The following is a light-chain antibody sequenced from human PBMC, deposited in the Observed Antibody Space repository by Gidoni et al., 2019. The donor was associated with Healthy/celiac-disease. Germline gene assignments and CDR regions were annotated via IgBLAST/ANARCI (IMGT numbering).Light chain of an antibody. J-gene: IGKJ2*01. V-gene: IGKV1-39*01. CDR2: AAS. Sequence: DIHMTPSPSSLSASVGDRVTITCRASQSISSYLNWYQQKPGKAAKLLIYAASSLQRGVPSRFSGSGSGTEFTRTISSLQPEDFATYYCQQSYSTPYTFGQGTKLEIK. CDR3: QQSYSTPYT. CDR1: QSISSY.